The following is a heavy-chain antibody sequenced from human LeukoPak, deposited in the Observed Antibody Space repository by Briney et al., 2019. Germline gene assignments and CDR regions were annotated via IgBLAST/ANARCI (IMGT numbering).Heavy chain of an antibody. Sequence: GRSLRLSCAASGFTFSSYGMHWVRQAPGKGLERVAVISYDGSNKYYADSVKGRFTISRDNSKNTLYLQMNSLRAEDTAVYYCAKDLYYYGSGSHYSAFLSYYGMDVWGQGTTVTVSS. V-gene: IGHV3-30*18. CDR3: AKDLYYYGSGSHYSAFLSYYGMDV. D-gene: IGHD3-10*01. J-gene: IGHJ6*02. CDR1: GFTFSSYG. CDR2: ISYDGSNK.